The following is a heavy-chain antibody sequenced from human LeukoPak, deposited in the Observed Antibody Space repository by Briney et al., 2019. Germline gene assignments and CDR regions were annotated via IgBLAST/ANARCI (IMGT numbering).Heavy chain of an antibody. CDR3: ARYFYGSGSYPDAYYYYGMDV. V-gene: IGHV4-31*03. D-gene: IGHD3-10*01. CDR1: GDSIGSGGYY. CDR2: IYYSGST. J-gene: IGHJ6*04. Sequence: SQTLSLTCTVSGDSIGSGGYYWSWIRQHPGKGLESIGYIYYSGSTYYNPSLKSRVTISVDTSKNQFSLKLSSVTAADTAVYYCARYFYGSGSYPDAYYYYGMDVWGKGTTVTVSS.